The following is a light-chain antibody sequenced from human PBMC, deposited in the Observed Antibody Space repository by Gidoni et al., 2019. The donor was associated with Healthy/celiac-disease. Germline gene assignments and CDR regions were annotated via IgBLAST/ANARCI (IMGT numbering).Light chain of an antibody. CDR3: QQYNNWPPGX. CDR2: GAS. CDR1: QSVSSN. V-gene: IGKV3-15*01. Sequence: EIVMTQSPATLSVSPGERATLSCRASQSVSSNLAWYQQKPGQAPRLLIYGASTRATGIPARFSGSGSGTEFTLTISSLQSEDFAVYYCQQYNNWPPGXFXQGTKVEIK. J-gene: IGKJ1*01.